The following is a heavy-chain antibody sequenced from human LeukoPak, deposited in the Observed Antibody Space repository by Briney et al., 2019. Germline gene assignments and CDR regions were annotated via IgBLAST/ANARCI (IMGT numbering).Heavy chain of an antibody. J-gene: IGHJ4*02. CDR2: ISYDGSNK. Sequence: GGSLRLSCAASGFTFSSYSMNWVRQAPGKGLEWVAVISYDGSNKYYADSVKGRFTISRDNSKNTLYLQMNSLRAEDTAVYYCAGSSGYSYGYGSSYWGQGTLVTVSS. CDR3: AGSSGYSYGYGSSY. V-gene: IGHV3-30*03. D-gene: IGHD5-18*01. CDR1: GFTFSSYS.